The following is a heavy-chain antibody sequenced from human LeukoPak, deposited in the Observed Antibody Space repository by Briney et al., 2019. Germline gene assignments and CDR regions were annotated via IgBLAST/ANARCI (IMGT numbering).Heavy chain of an antibody. CDR2: IYTSGST. D-gene: IGHD1-26*01. CDR1: GGSLCSGSYY. V-gene: IGHV4-61*02. J-gene: IGHJ4*02. CDR3: ARSGSYQEINFDY. Sequence: PSETLSLTCTVSGGSLCSGSYYWSWIRQPAGKGLEWIGRIYTSGSTNYNPSLKSRVTISVDTSKNQFSLKLSSVTAADTAVYYCARSGSYQEINFDYWGQGTLVTVSS.